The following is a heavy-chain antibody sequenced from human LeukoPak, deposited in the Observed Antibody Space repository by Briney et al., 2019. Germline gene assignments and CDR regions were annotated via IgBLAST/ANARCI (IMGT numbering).Heavy chain of an antibody. CDR2: ISAYNGNT. CDR3: ARGSSSFLWFDP. CDR1: GYTFTSYG. J-gene: IGHJ5*02. D-gene: IGHD6-13*01. V-gene: IGHV1-18*01. Sequence: ASVKVSCKASGYTFTSYGISWVRQAPGQGLEWMGWISAYNGNTNYAQKLQGRVTMTTDTSTSTAYMELSSLRSEDTAVYYCARGSSSFLWFDPWGQGTLVTVSS.